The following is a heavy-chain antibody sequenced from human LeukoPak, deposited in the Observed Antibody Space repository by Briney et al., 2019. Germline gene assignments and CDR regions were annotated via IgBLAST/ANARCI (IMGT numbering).Heavy chain of an antibody. J-gene: IGHJ4*02. CDR2: IYYSGST. Sequence: SETLSLTCTVSGGSISSGGYYWSWLRQHPGKGLEWIGYIYYSGSTYYNPSLKSRVTISVDTSKNQFSLKLSSVTAADTAVYYCARFPYYYDSSGYPTHPNSYWGQGTLVTVSS. D-gene: IGHD3-22*01. CDR3: ARFPYYYDSSGYPTHPNSY. V-gene: IGHV4-31*03. CDR1: GGSISSGGYY.